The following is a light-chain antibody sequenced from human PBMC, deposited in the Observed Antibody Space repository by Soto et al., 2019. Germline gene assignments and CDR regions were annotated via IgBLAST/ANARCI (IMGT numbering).Light chain of an antibody. V-gene: IGKV2-30*01. CDR2: QVS. CDR1: QSLLYSTGNNY. CDR3: MQGTHRPVT. Sequence: DVVMIQSPLSLSVTLGQPASISCSSSQSLLYSTGNNYVNWFQQRPGQPPRRLIYQVSNRDSGVPERFGGSGSGTVFTQKISRLEAEDVVVYYCMQGTHRPVTFGQGPKLEIK. J-gene: IGKJ2*01.